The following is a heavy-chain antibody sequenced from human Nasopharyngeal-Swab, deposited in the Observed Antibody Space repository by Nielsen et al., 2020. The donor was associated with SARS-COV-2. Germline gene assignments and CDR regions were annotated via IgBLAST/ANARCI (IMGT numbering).Heavy chain of an antibody. D-gene: IGHD5-18*01. CDR3: ARDRGYGFGHTGWFDS. CDR2: ISHSGTT. Sequence: IRQPPGKGLEWIGYISHSGTTYYNPSLKSRLLISLDRSENQFSLKLNSVTAADTAVYYCARDRGYGFGHTGWFDSWGQGTLVTVSS. J-gene: IGHJ5*01. V-gene: IGHV4-30-2*01.